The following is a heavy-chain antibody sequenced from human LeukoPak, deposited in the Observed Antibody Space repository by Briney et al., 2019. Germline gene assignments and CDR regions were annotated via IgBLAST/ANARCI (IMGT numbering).Heavy chain of an antibody. D-gene: IGHD4-17*01. CDR3: ARTTMVTRAFDP. CDR2: IYWDDDN. CDR1: GFSINSSGEG. J-gene: IGHJ5*02. Sequence: SGPMLVKPTQTLTLTCSLSGFSINSSGEGVGWIRQPPGKALEWLALIYWDDDNRYSPSLTSRLTITKDTSRNHVVLTLSNVQTVGTGTYYCARTTMVTRAFDPWGQGILVTVSS. V-gene: IGHV2-5*02.